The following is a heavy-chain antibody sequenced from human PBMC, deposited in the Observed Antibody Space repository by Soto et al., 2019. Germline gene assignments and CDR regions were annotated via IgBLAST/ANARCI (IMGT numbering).Heavy chain of an antibody. CDR3: ARLSAAWIHP. CDR2: IYHSGST. Sequence: SETLSLTCTVSGGSVSSGSYYWGWIRQPPGKGLEWIGYIYHSGSTNYNPSLKSRVTISVDTSKNQFSLSLTSVTAADTAVYYCARLSAAWIHPSGQATLVTVSS. D-gene: IGHD6-19*01. V-gene: IGHV4-61*01. J-gene: IGHJ5*02. CDR1: GGSVSSGSYY.